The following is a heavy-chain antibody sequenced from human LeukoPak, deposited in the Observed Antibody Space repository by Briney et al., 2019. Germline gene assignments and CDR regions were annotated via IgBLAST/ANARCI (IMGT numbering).Heavy chain of an antibody. CDR1: GFTVSSNY. V-gene: IGHV3-53*01. Sequence: PGGSLRLSCAASGFTVSSNYMSWVRQAPGKGLEWVSVIYSGGSTYYADSVKGRFTISRDNSKNTLYLQMNSLRAEDTAVYYCAKDREWVVFDYWGQGTLVTVSS. CDR2: IYSGGST. D-gene: IGHD6-19*01. CDR3: AKDREWVVFDY. J-gene: IGHJ4*02.